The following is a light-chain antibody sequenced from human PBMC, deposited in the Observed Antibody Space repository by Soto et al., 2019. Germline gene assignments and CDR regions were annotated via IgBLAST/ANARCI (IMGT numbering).Light chain of an antibody. CDR1: SSDVGSYNL. J-gene: IGLJ2*01. CDR3: SSYASSSNLL. V-gene: IGLV2-23*01. Sequence: QSVLTQPASVSGSPGQSITISCTGTSSDVGSYNLVSWYQQHPGKAPILMIYEGSKRPSGVSNRFSGSQSGNTASLTISGLQAEDEADYYCSSYASSSNLLFGGGPSSPS. CDR2: EGS.